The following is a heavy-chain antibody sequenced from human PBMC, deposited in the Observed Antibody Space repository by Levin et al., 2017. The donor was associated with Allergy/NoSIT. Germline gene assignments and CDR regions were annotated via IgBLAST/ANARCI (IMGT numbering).Heavy chain of an antibody. CDR2: INPNSGGT. V-gene: IGHV1-2*02. CDR3: ARDPREGSGTTLVR. Sequence: GESLKISCKASGYTFTGYYMHWVRQAPGQGLEWMGWINPNSGGTNYAQKFQGRVTMTRDTSISTAYMELSRLRSDDTAVYYCARDPREGSGTTLVRWGQGTLVTVSS. J-gene: IGHJ4*02. CDR1: GYTFTGYY. D-gene: IGHD1-1*01.